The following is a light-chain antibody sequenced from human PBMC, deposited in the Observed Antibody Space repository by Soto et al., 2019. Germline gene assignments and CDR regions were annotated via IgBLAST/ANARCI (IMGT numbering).Light chain of an antibody. J-gene: IGKJ5*01. V-gene: IGKV3-11*01. CDR3: QQRSNWPPIT. Sequence: EVVLIHSPDTLSLPPGERATLSCSASHSISSYLAWYQQKPGQAPRLLIYDASNRATGIPARFSGSGSGTDFTLTISSLEPEDFAVYYCQQRSNWPPITFGQGTRLEI. CDR1: HSISSY. CDR2: DAS.